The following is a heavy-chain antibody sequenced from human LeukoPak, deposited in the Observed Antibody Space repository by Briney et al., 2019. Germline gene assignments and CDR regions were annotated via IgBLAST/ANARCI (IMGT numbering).Heavy chain of an antibody. Sequence: GASVKVSCKASGYTFTSYDINWVRQATGRGLEWMGWMNPNSGNTGYAQKFQGRVTMTRNTSISTAYMELSSLRSEDTAVYYCARGDDSSVASDYWGQGTLVTVSS. CDR2: MNPNSGNT. V-gene: IGHV1-8*01. CDR1: GYTFTSYD. D-gene: IGHD3-22*01. J-gene: IGHJ4*02. CDR3: ARGDDSSVASDY.